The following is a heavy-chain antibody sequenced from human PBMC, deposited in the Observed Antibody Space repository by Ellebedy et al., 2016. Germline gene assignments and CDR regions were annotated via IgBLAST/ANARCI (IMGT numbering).Heavy chain of an antibody. CDR3: ARELGKVIAGREADVFDI. CDR1: GYTFIGNY. Sequence: ASVKVSCKASGYTFIGNYMHWVRQAPGQGFEWMGWINPNSGSTSYAQKFQGRVTMTRDTSISTAYMELSRLRSDDTAVYYCARELGKVIAGREADVFDIWGQGTMVTVSS. D-gene: IGHD6-6*01. J-gene: IGHJ3*02. CDR2: INPNSGST. V-gene: IGHV1-2*02.